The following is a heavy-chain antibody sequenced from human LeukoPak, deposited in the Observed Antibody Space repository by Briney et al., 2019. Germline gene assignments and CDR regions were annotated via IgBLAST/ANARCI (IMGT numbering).Heavy chain of an antibody. CDR2: ISYDGSYK. D-gene: IGHD4-23*01. V-gene: IGHV3-30*04. CDR3: ARGARKGDDYGGFFDY. CDR1: GFTFNKYA. Sequence: GVSLRLSCAASGFTFNKYAIHWVRQAPGKGLEWVTVISYDGSYKDYPDSVKGRFTISRDNSKNTLYLQMNSLRPEDTAVYYCARGARKGDDYGGFFDYWGQGTLVTVSS. J-gene: IGHJ4*02.